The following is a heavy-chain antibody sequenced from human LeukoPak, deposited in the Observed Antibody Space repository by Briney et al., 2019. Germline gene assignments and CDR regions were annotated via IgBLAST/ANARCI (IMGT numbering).Heavy chain of an antibody. CDR1: GGSISSYY. CDR2: IYYSGSS. V-gene: IGHV4-59*01. Sequence: SETLSLTCSVSGGSISSYYWRWIRQPPGKGLEWIGYIYYSGSSNYNTSLKSRVTISVDPSKNQFSLRLSSVTAADTAVYYCARWAEGGVCYFDYWGQGTLVTVSS. J-gene: IGHJ4*02. CDR3: ARWAEGGVCYFDY. D-gene: IGHD6-25*01.